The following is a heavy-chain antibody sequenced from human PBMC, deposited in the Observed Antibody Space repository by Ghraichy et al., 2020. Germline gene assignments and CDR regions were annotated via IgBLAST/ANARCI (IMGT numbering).Heavy chain of an antibody. CDR3: ARDFDSQYFDY. J-gene: IGHJ4*02. V-gene: IGHV4-31*03. Sequence: SLNISCTVSGGSISSGGYYWTWIRQHPGGGLEWIGYIYYTGSTFYNPSLKSRVSISVDTSKNQFSLKLSSVTAADTAMYYCARDFDSQYFDYWGQGTLVTVSS. CDR1: GGSISSGGYY. D-gene: IGHD3-22*01. CDR2: IYYTGST.